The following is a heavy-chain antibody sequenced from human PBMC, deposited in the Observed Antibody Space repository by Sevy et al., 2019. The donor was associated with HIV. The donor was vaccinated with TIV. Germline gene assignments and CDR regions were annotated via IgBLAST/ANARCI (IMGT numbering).Heavy chain of an antibody. Sequence: SETLSLTCAVYGGSFSGYYWSWIRQPPGKGLEWIGEINHSGSTNYNPSLKSRVTISVDTSKNQFSLKLSSVTAADTAVYYWARGPDYYDSSGYDPWFDPWGQGTLVTASS. CDR2: INHSGST. CDR1: GGSFSGYY. D-gene: IGHD3-22*01. J-gene: IGHJ5*02. V-gene: IGHV4-34*01. CDR3: ARGPDYYDSSGYDPWFDP.